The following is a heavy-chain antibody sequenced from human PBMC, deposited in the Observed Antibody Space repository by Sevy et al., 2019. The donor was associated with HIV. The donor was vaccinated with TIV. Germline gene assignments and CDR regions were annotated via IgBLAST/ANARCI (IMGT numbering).Heavy chain of an antibody. V-gene: IGHV4-59*01. Sequence: SETLSLTCTVSGGSLSRYYWSWIRQSPGKGLEWIGYVYYNGATNYNPSLKSRLSLALDTSKNQFSLSLGSVTAADTAVYYCARELGAVRTGRYHQYPYSMDVWGHGTTVTVSS. CDR3: ARELGAVRTGRYHQYPYSMDV. CDR2: VYYNGAT. D-gene: IGHD3-16*01. CDR1: GGSLSRYY. J-gene: IGHJ6*02.